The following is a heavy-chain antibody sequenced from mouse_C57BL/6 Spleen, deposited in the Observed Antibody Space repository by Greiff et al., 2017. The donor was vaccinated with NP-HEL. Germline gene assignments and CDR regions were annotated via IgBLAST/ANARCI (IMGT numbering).Heavy chain of an antibody. J-gene: IGHJ4*01. CDR2: IDSENGDT. CDR1: GFNIKDDY. Sequence: VQLQQSGAELVRPGASVKLSCTASGFNIKDDYMHWVKQRPEQGLEWIGWIDSENGDTEYASKFQGKATITADTSSNTAYLQLSSLTSEDTAVYYCTTLYAMDYWGQGTSVTVSS. V-gene: IGHV14-4*01. CDR3: TTLYAMDY.